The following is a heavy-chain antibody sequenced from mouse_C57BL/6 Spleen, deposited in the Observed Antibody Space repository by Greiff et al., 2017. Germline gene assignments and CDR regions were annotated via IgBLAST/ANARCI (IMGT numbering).Heavy chain of an antibody. CDR2: IHPNSGST. J-gene: IGHJ4*01. V-gene: IGHV1-64*01. Sequence: VKLQQPGAELVKPGASVKLSCKASGYTFTSYWMHWVKQRPGQGLEWIGMIHPNSGSTKYNEKFKSKATLTVDKSSSPAYMQLSSLTSYDSAVFYYARAITTPYYYARDYWGQGTSVTVSS. CDR3: ARAITTPYYYARDY. CDR1: GYTFTSYW. D-gene: IGHD1-1*01.